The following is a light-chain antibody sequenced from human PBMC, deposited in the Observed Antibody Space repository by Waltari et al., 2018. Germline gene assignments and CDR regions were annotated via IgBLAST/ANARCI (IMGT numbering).Light chain of an antibody. V-gene: IGLV2-14*03. Sequence: QSALTQPASVSGSPGQSITLSCTGTFNDIGNYKYVPWYQQYPGNAPKLIIFNVSDRPSGVSHRFSGSKSGRTASLSISGLQAEDEATYYCSSYTMSNTILFGGGTKLTVL. CDR1: FNDIGNYKY. CDR3: SSYTMSNTIL. J-gene: IGLJ3*02. CDR2: NVS.